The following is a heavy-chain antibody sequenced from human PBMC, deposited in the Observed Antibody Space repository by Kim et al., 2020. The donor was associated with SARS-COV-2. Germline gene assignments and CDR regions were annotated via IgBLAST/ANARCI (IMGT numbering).Heavy chain of an antibody. Sequence: GGSLRLSCAASGFTFSSYSMNWVSQAPGKGLERVSSISSSSSYIYNADSVKGRFTISRDNAKNSLYLQMNSLRAEDTAVYYCARVSAYYYDSSGYIYYFDFWGQGTLVTVSS. CDR2: ISSSSSYI. D-gene: IGHD3-22*01. CDR1: GFTFSSYS. CDR3: ARVSAYYYDSSGYIYYFDF. V-gene: IGHV3-21*01. J-gene: IGHJ4*02.